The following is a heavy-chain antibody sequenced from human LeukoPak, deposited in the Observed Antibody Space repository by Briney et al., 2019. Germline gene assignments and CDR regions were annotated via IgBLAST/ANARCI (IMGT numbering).Heavy chain of an antibody. CDR1: GYTFTNYG. D-gene: IGHD2-2*01. Sequence: ASVKVSCKASGYTFTNYGISWVRQAPGQGLEWMGWISAYNGNTNYAQKLQGRVTMTTDTSTSTAYMELRSLRSDDTAVYYCARGSLEVEDYQLPQDYWGQGTLVTVSS. CDR3: ARGSLEVEDYQLPQDY. V-gene: IGHV1-18*01. J-gene: IGHJ4*02. CDR2: ISAYNGNT.